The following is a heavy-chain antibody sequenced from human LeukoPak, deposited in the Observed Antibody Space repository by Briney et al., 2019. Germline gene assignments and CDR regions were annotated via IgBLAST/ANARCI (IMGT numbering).Heavy chain of an antibody. J-gene: IGHJ4*02. D-gene: IGHD4-17*01. CDR3: AKDPNAKTSVTTGWDS. Sequence: GGSLRLSCAASGFTFSNYAMTWVRQAPGRGLEWVSAIFHNGDSTFYADSVEGRFTVSRDNSQNTLYLQMNGLRAEDTAIYYCAKDPNAKTSVTTGWDSWGQGTLVTVSS. CDR2: IFHNGDST. V-gene: IGHV3-23*01. CDR1: GFTFSNYA.